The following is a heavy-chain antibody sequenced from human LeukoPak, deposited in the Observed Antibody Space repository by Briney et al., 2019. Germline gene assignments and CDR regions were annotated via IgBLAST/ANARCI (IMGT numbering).Heavy chain of an antibody. CDR2: IKEDGSDK. CDR1: GFIFSNYW. J-gene: IGHJ4*02. CDR3: ATDAAYGYDRFDH. Sequence: GGSLRLSCEATGFIFSNYWMAWVRQAPGKGLEWVANIKEDGSDKNYVVSMEGRFTISRDNVKNSLYLQMNSVRVEDTAVYYCATDAAYGYDRFDHWGQGTQVTVSS. V-gene: IGHV3-7*01. D-gene: IGHD2-15*01.